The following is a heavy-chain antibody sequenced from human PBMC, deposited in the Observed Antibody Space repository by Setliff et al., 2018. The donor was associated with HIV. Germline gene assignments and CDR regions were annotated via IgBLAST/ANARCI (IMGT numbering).Heavy chain of an antibody. D-gene: IGHD3-22*01. CDR3: ARGSSGYYYHYFYYMDV. Sequence: RASVKVSCKASGGIVSINWVRQAPGQRLEWMGGIIPILGIPNYAQKFQGRVTITADKSTTTVYMELSSLGSEDTAVYYCARGSSGYYYHYFYYMDVWGKGTTVTVSS. CDR2: IIPILGIP. V-gene: IGHV1-69*10. CDR1: GGIVS. J-gene: IGHJ6*03.